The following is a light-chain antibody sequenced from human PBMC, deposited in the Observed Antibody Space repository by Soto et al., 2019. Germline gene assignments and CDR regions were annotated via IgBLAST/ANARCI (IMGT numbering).Light chain of an antibody. J-gene: IGKJ1*01. CDR3: QKYNSAPRT. Sequence: DIQMTQSPSSLSASVGDRATITCRASQGISNYLAWYQQKPVKVPKLLIYAASTLQSGGPSRFSGSGSGTDFTLTISSLQPEDVATYYCQKYNSAPRTFGQGTKVEIK. CDR1: QGISNY. V-gene: IGKV1-27*01. CDR2: AAS.